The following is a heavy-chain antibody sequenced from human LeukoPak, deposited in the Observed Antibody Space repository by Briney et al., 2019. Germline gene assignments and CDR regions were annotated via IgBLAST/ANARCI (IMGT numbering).Heavy chain of an antibody. J-gene: IGHJ2*01. Sequence: SEAVSLTCTVSGGSISSYYWSWIRQPAGKGLEWIGRIYTSGSTNYNPSLKSRVTMSVDTSKNQFSLKLSSVTAADTAVYYCAREDSSGYWFEYFDLWGPGTLVTVSS. D-gene: IGHD3-22*01. CDR2: IYTSGST. CDR1: GGSISSYY. V-gene: IGHV4-4*07. CDR3: AREDSSGYWFEYFDL.